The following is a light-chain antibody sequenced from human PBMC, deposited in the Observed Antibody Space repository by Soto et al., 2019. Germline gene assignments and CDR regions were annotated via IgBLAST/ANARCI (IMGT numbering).Light chain of an antibody. J-gene: IGKJ1*01. Sequence: IQRTQSPSTLSASVGDRVTLTCRASQSLSSWLAWYQQKPGKAPKLLSYKASSLKSGVPSRFRGSGSGTEFTLTISSLKPDDFATYYCQEYNSYSWTFGQGTKVDIK. CDR2: KAS. CDR1: QSLSSW. CDR3: QEYNSYSWT. V-gene: IGKV1-5*03.